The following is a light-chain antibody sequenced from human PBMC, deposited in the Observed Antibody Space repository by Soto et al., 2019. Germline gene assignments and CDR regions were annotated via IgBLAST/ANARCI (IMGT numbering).Light chain of an antibody. CDR2: GVS. V-gene: IGKV3-20*01. Sequence: EIVLTQSPGTLSLSPGERATLSCRASQSVSSSNLAWYQQKPGQAPRLLIYGVSSRAAGIPDRFRGGGSGTDFTLTISILEPEDFALYYCQQYGSSRYTFGQGTKLEIK. CDR3: QQYGSSRYT. J-gene: IGKJ2*01. CDR1: QSVSSSN.